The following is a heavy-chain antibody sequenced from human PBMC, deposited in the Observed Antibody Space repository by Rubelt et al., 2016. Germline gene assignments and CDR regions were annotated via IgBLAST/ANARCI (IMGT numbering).Heavy chain of an antibody. J-gene: IGHJ4*02. CDR1: GGSVNSVGYS. Sequence: QLQLQESGSGLVKTSQTLSLTCAVSGGSVNSVGYSWSWIRQPPGKGLEWIGYIFHSGTASYNPSLEGRVTISIETSKNQFSLKLNSVTAADTAVYFCARDSAGFDYWGQGTLVTVSS. CDR2: IFHSGTA. CDR3: ARDSAGFDY. D-gene: IGHD6-13*01. V-gene: IGHV4-30-2*01.